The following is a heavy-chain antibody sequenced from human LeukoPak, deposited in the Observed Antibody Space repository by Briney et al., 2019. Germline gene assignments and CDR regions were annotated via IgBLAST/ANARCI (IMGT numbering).Heavy chain of an antibody. Sequence: GGSLRLSCAASGFTFSSYAMHWVRQAPGKGLEWVAVISYDGSNKYYADSMKGRFTISRDNSKNTLYLQMNSLRAEDTAVYYCARESSSWGGFDYWGQGTLVTVSS. J-gene: IGHJ4*02. V-gene: IGHV3-30-3*01. CDR2: ISYDGSNK. D-gene: IGHD6-13*01. CDR3: ARESSSWGGFDY. CDR1: GFTFSSYA.